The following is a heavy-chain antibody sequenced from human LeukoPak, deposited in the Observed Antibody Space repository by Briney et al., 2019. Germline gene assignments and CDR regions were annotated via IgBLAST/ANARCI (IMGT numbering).Heavy chain of an antibody. CDR3: AREPEDRYSSSWYSAFDI. J-gene: IGHJ3*02. V-gene: IGHV3-33*01. CDR1: GFTFSSYG. D-gene: IGHD6-13*01. Sequence: GGSLRLSCAASGFTFSSYGMHWVRQAPGKGLEWVAVIWYDGSNKYYADSVKGRFTISRDNSKNTLYLQMNSLRAEDTAVYYCAREPEDRYSSSWYSAFDIWGQGTMVTVSS. CDR2: IWYDGSNK.